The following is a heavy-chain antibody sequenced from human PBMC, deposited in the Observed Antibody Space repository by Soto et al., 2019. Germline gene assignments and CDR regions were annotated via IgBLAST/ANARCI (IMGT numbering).Heavy chain of an antibody. J-gene: IGHJ6*02. D-gene: IGHD5-18*01. CDR1: GGSISSSSYY. V-gene: IGHV4-39*01. CDR2: IYYSGST. CDR3: ATLRIQLWPYYYYYYGMDV. Sequence: SETLSLTCTVSGGSISSSSYYWGWIRQPPGKGLDWIGSIYYSGSTYYNPSLKSRVTISVDTSKNQFSLKLSSATAADTAVYYCATLRIQLWPYYYYYYGMDVWGQGTTVTVSS.